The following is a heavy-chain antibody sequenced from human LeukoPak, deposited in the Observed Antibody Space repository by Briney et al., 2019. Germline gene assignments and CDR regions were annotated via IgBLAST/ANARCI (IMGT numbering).Heavy chain of an antibody. J-gene: IGHJ2*01. V-gene: IGHV1-18*01. Sequence: GASVKVSCKASGYTFTSYGISWVRQAPGQGLEWMGWISAYNGNTNYAQKLQGRVTMTTDTSTSTAYMELRSLRSEDTAIYYCARKAPHDSSGWYFDLWGRGTLVTVSS. CDR3: ARKAPHDSSGWYFDL. CDR2: ISAYNGNT. D-gene: IGHD3-22*01. CDR1: GYTFTSYG.